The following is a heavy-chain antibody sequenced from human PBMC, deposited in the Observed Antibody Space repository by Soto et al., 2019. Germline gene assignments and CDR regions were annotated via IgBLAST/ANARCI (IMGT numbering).Heavy chain of an antibody. CDR1: GFSFSDAW. J-gene: IGHJ4*02. Sequence: PGGALRLSCGAPGFSFSDAWMTLVRQAPGKGLEWVGRIKSKTDGGTTDYAAPVKGRFTISRDDSENTLYLQMNSLKTADTAVYYCTTTYGSGHWGQGTLVTV. CDR2: IKSKTDGGTT. D-gene: IGHD3-10*01. V-gene: IGHV3-15*01. CDR3: TTTYGSGH.